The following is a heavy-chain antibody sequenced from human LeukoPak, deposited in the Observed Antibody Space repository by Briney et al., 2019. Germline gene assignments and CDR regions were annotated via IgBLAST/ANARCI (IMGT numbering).Heavy chain of an antibody. V-gene: IGHV3-33*08. D-gene: IGHD1-26*01. J-gene: IGHJ4*02. CDR2: IWYDGSNK. Sequence: GSLRLSCAASGFTFSSYAMSWVRQAPGKGLEWVAVIWYDGSNKYYADSVKGRFTISRDNSKNTLYLQMNSLRAEDTAVYYCAREGEGYSGSYNFDYWGQGTLVTVSS. CDR1: GFTFSSYA. CDR3: AREGEGYSGSYNFDY.